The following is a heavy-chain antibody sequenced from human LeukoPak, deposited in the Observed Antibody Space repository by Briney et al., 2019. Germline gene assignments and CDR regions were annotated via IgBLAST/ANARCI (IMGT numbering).Heavy chain of an antibody. CDR2: MNPNSGGT. D-gene: IGHD1-26*01. Sequence: ASVKVSCKASGYTFTGYEMHWVRQAPGQGLEWMGWMNPNSGGTNYTQKFQGRVTMTRDTSISTVYMELTRLRSDDTAVYYCARDLFGSVGATSGYWGQGTLVTVSS. CDR1: GYTFTGYE. CDR3: ARDLFGSVGATSGY. V-gene: IGHV1-2*02. J-gene: IGHJ4*02.